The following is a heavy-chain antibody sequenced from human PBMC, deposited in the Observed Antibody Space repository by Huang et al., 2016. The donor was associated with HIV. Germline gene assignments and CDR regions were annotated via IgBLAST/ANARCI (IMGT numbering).Heavy chain of an antibody. D-gene: IGHD3-9*01. V-gene: IGHV3-7*01. CDR2: IKPDESEK. CDR3: AGPNDIFTV. J-gene: IGHJ4*02. CDR1: GFNFSSYW. Sequence: EVQLVESGGGLVQPGGSLGLSCAASGFNFSSYWMSWVRQAPGKGLEWVASIKPDESEKYDVDSVKGRFAVSRDRAKNSVFLEMNSLSAEDTAVYYCAGPNDIFTVWGQGALVTVSS.